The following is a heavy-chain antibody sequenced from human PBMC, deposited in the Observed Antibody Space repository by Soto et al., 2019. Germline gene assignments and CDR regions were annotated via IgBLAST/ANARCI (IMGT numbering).Heavy chain of an antibody. CDR2: ISAYNGNT. J-gene: IGHJ5*02. D-gene: IGHD3-10*01. Sequence: QVRLVQSGAEVKKPGASVKVSCKASGYTFTSYGISWVRQAPGQALEWMGCISAYNGNTNYAQKLQGRVTMTTDTSASTAFMELRRLRSDETAVYYCARERGTGLLWFGEPTRGEGWFEPWGQGPLVAVSS. V-gene: IGHV1-18*01. CDR3: ARERGTGLLWFGEPTRGEGWFEP. CDR1: GYTFTSYG.